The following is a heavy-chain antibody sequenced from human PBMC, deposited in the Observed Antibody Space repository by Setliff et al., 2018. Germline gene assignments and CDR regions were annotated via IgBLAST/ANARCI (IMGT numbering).Heavy chain of an antibody. D-gene: IGHD6-19*01. V-gene: IGHV3-23*01. CDR2: LGGRGIST. CDR1: GFTFGDFA. J-gene: IGHJ3*02. CDR3: AKVYTSGWFPYDAFDM. Sequence: PGGSLRLSCAASGFTFGDFAMTWVRQAPGKGLEWVSGLGGRGISTYYADSVRGRFTTSRDNSKNTLYLQMNSLRAEDTAVYHCAKVYTSGWFPYDAFDMWGQGTMVTVSS.